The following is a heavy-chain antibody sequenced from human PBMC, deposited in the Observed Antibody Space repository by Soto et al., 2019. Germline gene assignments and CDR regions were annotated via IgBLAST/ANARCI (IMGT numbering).Heavy chain of an antibody. Sequence: EVQLVESGGGLVKPGGSLRLSCAASGFTFSTYGMNWVRQAPGKGLEWLSSISDSGHYIYYADSVKGRFTISRDNAKNSLLLQMNGLRGEDTAVYYCARSGLALPYSASHWFDPWGHGTLVTVSS. J-gene: IGHJ5*02. CDR3: ARSGLALPYSASHWFDP. CDR1: GFTFSTYG. V-gene: IGHV3-21*01. CDR2: ISDSGHYI. D-gene: IGHD3-22*01.